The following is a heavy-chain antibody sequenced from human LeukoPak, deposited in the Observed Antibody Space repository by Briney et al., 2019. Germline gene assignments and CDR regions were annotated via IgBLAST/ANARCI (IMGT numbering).Heavy chain of an antibody. CDR1: GGTFTNYA. CDR3: ARGAGVDILTGFQY. CDR2: IIPILDVT. Sequence: GASVKVSCKASGGTFTNYAINWVRQAPGQGLEWVGRIIPILDVTNYAQKFQGRVTITADQSTSTAYMELSSLRSEDTAVYYCARGAGVDILTGFQYWGQGTLVTVSS. V-gene: IGHV1-69*04. J-gene: IGHJ4*02. D-gene: IGHD3-9*01.